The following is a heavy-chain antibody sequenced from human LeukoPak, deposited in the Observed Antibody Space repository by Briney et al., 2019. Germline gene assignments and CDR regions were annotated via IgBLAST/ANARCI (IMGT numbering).Heavy chain of an antibody. Sequence: ASVKVSCKASGYTFTNYAMNWVRQAPGQGLEWMGIINPSGGSTSYAQKFQGRVTLTRDMSTRTVYMELSSLRSEDTAVYYCARDFGDYLHFDYWGQGTLVTVSS. CDR3: ARDFGDYLHFDY. CDR2: INPSGGST. CDR1: GYTFTNYA. V-gene: IGHV1-46*01. D-gene: IGHD4-17*01. J-gene: IGHJ4*02.